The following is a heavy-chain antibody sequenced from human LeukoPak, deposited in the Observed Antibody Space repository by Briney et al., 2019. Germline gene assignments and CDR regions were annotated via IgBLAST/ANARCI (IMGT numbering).Heavy chain of an antibody. D-gene: IGHD7-27*01. CDR3: ARGKVSILSGDAFDI. J-gene: IGHJ3*02. Sequence: ASVSVSCTASGYTFTSYYMHWVRQAPGQGLEWMGVINPSGGSTSYAQKFQGRVTMTRDTSTSTVYMELSSLRSEDTAVYYCARGKVSILSGDAFDIWGQGTMVTVSS. CDR1: GYTFTSYY. V-gene: IGHV1-46*01. CDR2: INPSGGST.